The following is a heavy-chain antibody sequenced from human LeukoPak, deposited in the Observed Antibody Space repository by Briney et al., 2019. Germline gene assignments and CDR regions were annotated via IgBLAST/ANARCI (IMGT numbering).Heavy chain of an antibody. CDR2: IWFDGSSE. D-gene: IGHD6-19*01. CDR3: AKQWLIRSNRYYFDY. CDR1: GFTFSSYG. V-gene: IGHV3-33*06. Sequence: GRSLRLSCAASGFTFSSYGMHWVRQAPGKGLEWVAVIWFDGSSEYYADSVKGRFTISRDNSKNTLYLQMHSLRAEDTAVYYCAKQWLIRSNRYYFDYWGQGTLVTVSS. J-gene: IGHJ4*02.